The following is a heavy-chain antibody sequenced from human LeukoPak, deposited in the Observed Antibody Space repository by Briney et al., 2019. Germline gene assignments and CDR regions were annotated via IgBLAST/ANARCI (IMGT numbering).Heavy chain of an antibody. CDR1: GFTFSSYA. V-gene: IGHV3-30*04. J-gene: IGHJ6*02. CDR2: ISYGGSNK. Sequence: GRSLRLSCAASGFTFSSYAMHWVRQAPGKGLEWVAVISYGGSNKYYADSVKGRFTISRDNSKNTLYLQMNSLRAEDTAVYYCARDSKYSSWPIYCYYGMDVWGQGTTVNVSS. CDR3: ARDSKYSSWPIYCYYGMDV. D-gene: IGHD6-13*01.